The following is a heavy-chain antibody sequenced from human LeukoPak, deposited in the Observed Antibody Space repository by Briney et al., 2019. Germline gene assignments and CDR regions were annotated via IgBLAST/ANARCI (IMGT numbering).Heavy chain of an antibody. CDR3: ARQYYGSGSYYNVGYYYYGMDV. J-gene: IGHJ6*04. V-gene: IGHV5-51*01. CDR1: GCLFTSYW. D-gene: IGHD3-10*01. Sequence: GASLKISFQGSGCLFTSYWIGWVRQMPGKGLGWMGIIYPGDSDTRYSPSFQGQVTISADKSISTAYLQWSSLKASDTAMYYCARQYYGSGSYYNVGYYYYGMDVWGKGTTVTVSS. CDR2: IYPGDSDT.